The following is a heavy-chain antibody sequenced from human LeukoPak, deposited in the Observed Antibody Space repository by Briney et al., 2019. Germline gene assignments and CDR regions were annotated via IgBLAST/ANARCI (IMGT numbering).Heavy chain of an antibody. CDR2: IYPGDSDT. D-gene: IGHD2-21*02. Sequence: GESLKISCKGSGYSFTSYWIGWVRQMPGKGLEWMGTIYPGDSDTRYNPSLKSRVTISADRSKNQFSLKLNSVIAADTAVYYCVRGPPPHCGRDCYLDFWGQGTLVTVSS. V-gene: IGHV5-51*01. CDR3: VRGPPPHCGRDCYLDF. J-gene: IGHJ4*02. CDR1: GYSFTSYW.